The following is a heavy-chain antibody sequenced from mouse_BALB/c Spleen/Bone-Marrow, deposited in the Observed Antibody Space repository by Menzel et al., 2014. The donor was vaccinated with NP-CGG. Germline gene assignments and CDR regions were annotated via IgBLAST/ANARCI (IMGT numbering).Heavy chain of an antibody. J-gene: IGHJ3*01. V-gene: IGHV4-1*02. CDR3: ARLGYYGWFAY. D-gene: IGHD2-3*01. Sequence: DVKLQESGGGLVQPGGSLKLSCAASGLDFSRYWMSWVRQAPGKGLEWIGEINPGSNTINYTPSLKDKFIISRDNAKNTLYLQMSKVKSEDTALYYCARLGYYGWFAYWGQGTLVTVSA. CDR2: INPGSNTI. CDR1: GLDFSRYW.